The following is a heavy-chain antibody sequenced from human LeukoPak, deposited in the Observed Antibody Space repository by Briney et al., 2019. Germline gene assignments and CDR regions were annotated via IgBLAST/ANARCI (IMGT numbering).Heavy chain of an antibody. V-gene: IGHV3-30*02. CDR2: IRDDASDK. CDR1: GFTFSHYG. D-gene: IGHD3-22*01. J-gene: IGHJ4*02. Sequence: GGSLRLSYAASGFTFSHYGMHWVRQAPGKGLEWATFIRDDASDKYYADSVKGRFTISRDNSKNTLFLQMNSLRAEDTAVYYCANGPHYYDSSGPGGYWGQGTLVTVSS. CDR3: ANGPHYYDSSGPGGY.